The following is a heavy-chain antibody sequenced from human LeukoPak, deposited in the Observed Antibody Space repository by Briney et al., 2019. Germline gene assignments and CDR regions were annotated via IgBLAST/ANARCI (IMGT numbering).Heavy chain of an antibody. CDR2: IYSSGST. CDR1: GGSISSYH. CDR3: ARGNRGYDYAFDI. D-gene: IGHD5-12*01. V-gene: IGHV4-59*01. J-gene: IGHJ3*02. Sequence: PSETLSLTCTVSGGSISSYHWSWIRQPPGKGLQWIGFIYSSGSTNYNPSLTSRVTISLDTSKNQFSLRVSSVTSADTAVYYCARGNRGYDYAFDIWGHGTMVTVSS.